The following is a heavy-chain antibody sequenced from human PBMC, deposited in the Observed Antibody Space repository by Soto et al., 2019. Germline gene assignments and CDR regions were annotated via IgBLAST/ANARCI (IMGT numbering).Heavy chain of an antibody. CDR1: GYTFTSYY. D-gene: IGHD6-13*01. J-gene: IGHJ6*02. CDR3: ARDTQLVSYYYGMDV. V-gene: IGHV1-46*01. CDR2: INPSGGST. Sequence: GPSVKVSCKASGYTFTSYYMHWVRQAPGQGLEWMGIINPSGGSTSYAQKLQGRVTMTRDTSTSTVYMELSSLRSEDTAVYYCARDTQLVSYYYGMDVWGQGTTVTVSS.